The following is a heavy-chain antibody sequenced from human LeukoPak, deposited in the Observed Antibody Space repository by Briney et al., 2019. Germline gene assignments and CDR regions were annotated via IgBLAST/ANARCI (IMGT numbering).Heavy chain of an antibody. J-gene: IGHJ5*02. V-gene: IGHV4-59*08. CDR3: ARLSTYCSSTSCPNWFDP. D-gene: IGHD2-2*01. Sequence: SETLSLTCTVSGGSISSYYWSWIRQPPGKGLEWIGYIYYSGSTNYNPSLKSRITISVDTSKNQFSLKLSSVTAADTAVYYCARLSTYCSSTSCPNWFDPWGQGTLVTVSS. CDR2: IYYSGST. CDR1: GGSISSYY.